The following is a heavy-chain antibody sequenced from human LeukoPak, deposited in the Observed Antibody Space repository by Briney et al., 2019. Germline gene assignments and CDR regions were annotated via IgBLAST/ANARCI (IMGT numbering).Heavy chain of an antibody. Sequence: SETLSLTCAVYGGSFSGYYWSWIRQPPGKGLEWIGEINHSGSTNYNPSLKSRVIISVDTSKNQFSLKLSSVTAADTAVYYCARVFYARSPYDYGDYYFDYWGQGTLVTVSS. CDR2: INHSGST. D-gene: IGHD4-17*01. CDR3: ARVFYARSPYDYGDYYFDY. V-gene: IGHV4-34*01. J-gene: IGHJ4*02. CDR1: GGSFSGYY.